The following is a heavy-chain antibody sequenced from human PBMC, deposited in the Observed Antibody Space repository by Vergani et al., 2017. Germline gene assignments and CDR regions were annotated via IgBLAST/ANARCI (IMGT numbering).Heavy chain of an antibody. Sequence: QVKLQESGPGLLKPSQTLSLTCTVSGESIRSGSHYWSWIRQPAGKGPEWIGHIHTGGSTDLNPSFKSRVSISVDTSKSQFSLKLNSVTVADTAVYYCARAWYSSGWDGGGFDYWGQGTLVTVSS. CDR3: ARAWYSSGWDGGGFDY. CDR2: IHTGGST. V-gene: IGHV4-61*02. J-gene: IGHJ4*02. D-gene: IGHD6-19*01. CDR1: GESIRSGSHY.